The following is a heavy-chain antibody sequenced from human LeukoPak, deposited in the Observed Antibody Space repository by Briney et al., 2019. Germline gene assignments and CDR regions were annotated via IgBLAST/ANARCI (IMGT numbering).Heavy chain of an antibody. Sequence: GGSLRLSCAASGFTFSSYFMSWVRQAPGKGLEWVSAISGGGGATFYADSVKGRFTISRDNSKNTLYLQMNGLRAEDTAVYYCAKDRRGNAPRGAFDIWGQGTMVTVSS. D-gene: IGHD1-1*01. V-gene: IGHV3-23*01. CDR1: GFTFSSYF. CDR3: AKDRRGNAPRGAFDI. CDR2: ISGGGGAT. J-gene: IGHJ3*02.